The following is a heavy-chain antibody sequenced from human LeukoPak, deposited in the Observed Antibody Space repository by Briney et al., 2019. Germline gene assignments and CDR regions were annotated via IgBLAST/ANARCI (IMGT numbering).Heavy chain of an antibody. D-gene: IGHD6-13*01. V-gene: IGHV4-4*02. J-gene: IGHJ5*02. Sequence: PSETLSLTCAVSGGSISSSNWWSWVRQPPGKGLEWIGEIYHSGSTNYNPSLKSRVTISVDKSKNQFSLRLSSVTAADTAVYYCARGPIAAAEQGWFDPWGQGTLVTVSS. CDR1: GGSISSSNW. CDR2: IYHSGST. CDR3: ARGPIAAAEQGWFDP.